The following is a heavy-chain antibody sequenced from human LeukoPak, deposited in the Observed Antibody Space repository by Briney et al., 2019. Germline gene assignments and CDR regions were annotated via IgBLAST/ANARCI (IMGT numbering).Heavy chain of an antibody. Sequence: GGSLRLSCAAPGFTFDDYTMHWVRQAPGKGLEWVSLISWDGGSTYYADSVKGRFTISRDNSKNTLYLQMNSLRPEDTAVYYCAKTGSRGGTFRPSYYYYYMDVWGEGTTVTISS. CDR3: AKTGSRGGTFRPSYYYYYMDV. V-gene: IGHV3-43*01. CDR1: GFTFDDYT. J-gene: IGHJ6*03. D-gene: IGHD3-9*01. CDR2: ISWDGGST.